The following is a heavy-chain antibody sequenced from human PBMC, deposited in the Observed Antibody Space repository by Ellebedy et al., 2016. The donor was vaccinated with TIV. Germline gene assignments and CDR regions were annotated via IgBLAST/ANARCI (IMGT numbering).Heavy chain of an antibody. CDR3: ARNGMITFGGVIVIRYGMDV. J-gene: IGHJ6*02. Sequence: GESLKISCAASGFTFSSYGMHWVRQAPGQRLEWMGWINAGNGNTKYSQKFQGRVTITRDTSASTAYMELSSLRSEDTAVYYCARNGMITFGGVIVIRYGMDVWGQGTTVTVSS. CDR1: GFTFSSYG. D-gene: IGHD3-16*02. CDR2: INAGNGNT. V-gene: IGHV1-3*01.